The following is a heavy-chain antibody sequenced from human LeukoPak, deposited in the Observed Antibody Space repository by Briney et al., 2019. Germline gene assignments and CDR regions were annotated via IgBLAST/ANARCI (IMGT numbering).Heavy chain of an antibody. Sequence: PGGSLRLSCAASGFTFSSYGMSWVRQAPGKGLEWVSTISGSGDTTYYADSVKGRFTISRDNSKNTLYLQMNNLTAEDTTVYYCAREELTYWGQGTLVTVSS. D-gene: IGHD1-7*01. CDR1: GFTFSSYG. CDR2: ISGSGDTT. V-gene: IGHV3-23*01. CDR3: AREELTY. J-gene: IGHJ4*02.